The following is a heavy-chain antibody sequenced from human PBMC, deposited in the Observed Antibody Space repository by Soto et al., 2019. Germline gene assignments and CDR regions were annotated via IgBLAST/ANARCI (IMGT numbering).Heavy chain of an antibody. D-gene: IGHD3-16*01. V-gene: IGHV4-31*03. CDR3: ALRLGDPGRLYFDY. Sequence: PSETLSLTCTVSGGSISSGGYYCSWIRQHPGKGLEWIGYIYYSGSTYYNQSLKNRVSISVDTSKNQFSLKLSSVTAADTAVYYCALRLGDPGRLYFDYWGQGTLVTVSS. J-gene: IGHJ4*02. CDR1: GGSISSGGYY. CDR2: IYYSGST.